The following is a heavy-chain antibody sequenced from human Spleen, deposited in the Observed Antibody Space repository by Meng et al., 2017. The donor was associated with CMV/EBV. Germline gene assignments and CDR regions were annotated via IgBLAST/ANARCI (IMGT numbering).Heavy chain of an antibody. CDR3: ARDQWLVKRGEGLYYYYYYGMDV. D-gene: IGHD6-19*01. Sequence: GGSLRLSCAASGFTFDDYAMHWVRQAPGKGLEWVSGISWNSGSIGYADSVKGRFTISRDNAKNSLYLQMNSLRAEDTAVYYCARDQWLVKRGEGLYYYYYYGMDVWGQGTTVTVSS. CDR1: GFTFDDYA. V-gene: IGHV3-9*01. J-gene: IGHJ6*02. CDR2: ISWNSGSI.